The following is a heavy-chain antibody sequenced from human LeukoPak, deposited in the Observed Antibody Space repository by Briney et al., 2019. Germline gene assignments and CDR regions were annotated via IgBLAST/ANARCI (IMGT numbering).Heavy chain of an antibody. J-gene: IGHJ4*02. V-gene: IGHV4-4*02. CDR1: GGSISSTNW. Sequence: PSGTLSLTCGVSGGSISSTNWWSWVRQPPGQGLEWIGEISLSGVTNYKPSLKSRVTMSLDRSENHLSLTLTSVTAADTAVYYCSRESGAFSPFGYWGQGTLVTVSS. CDR3: SRESGAFSPFGY. CDR2: ISLSGVT. D-gene: IGHD1-26*01.